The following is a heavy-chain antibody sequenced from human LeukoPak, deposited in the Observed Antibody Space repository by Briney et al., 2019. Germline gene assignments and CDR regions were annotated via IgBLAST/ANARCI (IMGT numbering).Heavy chain of an antibody. Sequence: PSETLSLTCTVSGVSISSSNSYWGWIRQPPGKGLEWIGSIYYSGNTYYNASLKSRVTISLDTSKNQFSLKLSSVTAADTAVYYCARDSGLPDYWGQGILVTVSS. V-gene: IGHV4-39*07. CDR3: ARDSGLPDY. CDR2: IYYSGNT. J-gene: IGHJ4*02. CDR1: GVSISSSNSY. D-gene: IGHD3-10*01.